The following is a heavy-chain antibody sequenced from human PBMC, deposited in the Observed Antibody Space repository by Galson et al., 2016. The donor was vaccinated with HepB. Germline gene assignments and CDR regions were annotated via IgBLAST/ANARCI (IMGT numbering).Heavy chain of an antibody. CDR2: ISGNGGNS. CDR3: AKRQGYASGRADS. J-gene: IGHJ4*02. CDR1: GYTFSAYG. V-gene: IGHV3-23*01. Sequence: SLRLSCAASGYTFSAYGIHWVRQAPGKGLEWVSAISGNGGNSYYADSVKGRFTISKDKSKNTLYLQMNSLRVEDTAIDYCAKRQGYASGRADSWGQGTLVAVSS. D-gene: IGHD6-19*01.